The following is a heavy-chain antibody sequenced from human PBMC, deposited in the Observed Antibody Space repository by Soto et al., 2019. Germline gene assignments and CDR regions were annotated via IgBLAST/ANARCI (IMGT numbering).Heavy chain of an antibody. CDR3: ARDRGRSSGWYIAFDI. D-gene: IGHD6-19*01. Sequence: SETLSLTCTVSGGSISSYYWSWIRQPPGKGLEWIGYIYYSGSTNYNPSLKSRVTISVDTSKNQFSLKLSSVTAADTAVYYCARDRGRSSGWYIAFDIWGQGTMVTVSS. V-gene: IGHV4-59*01. CDR2: IYYSGST. J-gene: IGHJ3*02. CDR1: GGSISSYY.